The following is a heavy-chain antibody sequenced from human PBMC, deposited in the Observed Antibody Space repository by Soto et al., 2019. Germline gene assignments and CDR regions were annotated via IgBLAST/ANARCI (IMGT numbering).Heavy chain of an antibody. Sequence: GGSLRLSCAVSGFTFSSHSMNWVRQAPGKGLEWVSAISGSGGSTYYADSVKGRFTISRDNSKNTLYLQVNSLRAEDTAVYYCAKNVWGITIFGGMDVWGQGTTVTVSS. CDR2: ISGSGGST. V-gene: IGHV3-23*01. J-gene: IGHJ6*02. CDR3: AKNVWGITIFGGMDV. CDR1: GFTFSSHS. D-gene: IGHD3-9*01.